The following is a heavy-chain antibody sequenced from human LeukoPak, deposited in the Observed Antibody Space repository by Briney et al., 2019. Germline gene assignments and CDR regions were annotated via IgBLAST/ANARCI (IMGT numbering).Heavy chain of an antibody. V-gene: IGHV3-21*01. CDR2: ITSSSNYI. Sequence: GGSLRLSCVASGFTFRSYSMNWVRQAPGKALEWVSSITSSSNYIYYADSVKGRFTISRDNAKNSLYLQMNSLRAEDTAVYYCAGGNFGYWFDPWGQGTLVTVSS. D-gene: IGHD4-23*01. J-gene: IGHJ5*02. CDR1: GFTFRSYS. CDR3: AGGNFGYWFDP.